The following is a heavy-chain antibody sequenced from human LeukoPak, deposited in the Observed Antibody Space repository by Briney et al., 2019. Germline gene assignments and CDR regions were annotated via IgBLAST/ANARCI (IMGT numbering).Heavy chain of an antibody. CDR2: ISSSSSTI. D-gene: IGHD6-13*01. J-gene: IGHJ4*02. V-gene: IGHV3-48*04. CDR1: GFTFSSYS. Sequence: PGGSLRLSCAASGFTFSSYSMKWVRPAPGKGLEWVSYISSSSSTIYYAASVKGRFTISRDNAKNSLYLQMNSLRAEDTAVYYCARVFRQLDDYWGQGTLVTVSS. CDR3: ARVFRQLDDY.